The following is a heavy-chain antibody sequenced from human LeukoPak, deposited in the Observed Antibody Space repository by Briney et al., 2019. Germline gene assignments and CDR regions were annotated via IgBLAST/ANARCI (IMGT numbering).Heavy chain of an antibody. V-gene: IGHV4-39*07. Sequence: SETLSLTCTVSGGSISSSSYYWGWIRQPPGKGLEWIGSIYYSGSTYYNPSLKCRVTISVDTSKNQFSLKLSSVTAADTAVYYCARAYYPGYCSSTSCYFDYWGQGTLVTVSS. J-gene: IGHJ4*02. D-gene: IGHD2-2*01. CDR2: IYYSGST. CDR1: GGSISSSSYY. CDR3: ARAYYPGYCSSTSCYFDY.